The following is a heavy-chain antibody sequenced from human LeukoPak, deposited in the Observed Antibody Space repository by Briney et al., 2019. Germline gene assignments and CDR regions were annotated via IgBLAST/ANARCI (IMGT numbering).Heavy chain of an antibody. Sequence: PGGSLRLSCAASGFAFSSYALSWVRQAPGKGLEWVSAISGGGSNTYYADSVKGRFTISRDKSKNTLYLQMNILGADDTAVYYCAKEAYWGQGTLVTVSS. CDR1: GFAFSSYA. V-gene: IGHV3-23*01. CDR2: ISGGGSNT. CDR3: AKEAY. J-gene: IGHJ4*02.